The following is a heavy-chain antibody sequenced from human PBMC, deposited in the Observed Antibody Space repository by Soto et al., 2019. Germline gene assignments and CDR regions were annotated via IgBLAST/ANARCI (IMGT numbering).Heavy chain of an antibody. V-gene: IGHV3-74*01. CDR3: ARVEDFWGGYYSSIDV. Sequence: EVQLVESGGGLVQPGGSLTLSCAASGFTFSRYWMYWVRQAPGKGLVWVSRINSDGSDTSNAGSVKGRFTISRDNAKNTLYLQMNSLRAEDTAVYYCARVEDFWGGYYSSIDVWGKGTTVTVSS. CDR1: GFTFSRYW. D-gene: IGHD3-3*01. J-gene: IGHJ6*03. CDR2: INSDGSDT.